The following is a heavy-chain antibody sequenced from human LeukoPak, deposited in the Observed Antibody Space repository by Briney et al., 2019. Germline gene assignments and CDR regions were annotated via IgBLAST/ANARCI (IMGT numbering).Heavy chain of an antibody. Sequence: AGGSLRLSCAASGFTVSSNYMSWVRQAPGKGLEWVSVIYSGGSTYYADSVKGRFTISRDNSKNTLYLQMNSLRAEDTAVYYCAREVYDSSGSDAFDIWGQGTMVTVSS. CDR1: GFTVSSNY. D-gene: IGHD3-22*01. V-gene: IGHV3-53*01. CDR2: IYSGGST. J-gene: IGHJ3*02. CDR3: AREVYDSSGSDAFDI.